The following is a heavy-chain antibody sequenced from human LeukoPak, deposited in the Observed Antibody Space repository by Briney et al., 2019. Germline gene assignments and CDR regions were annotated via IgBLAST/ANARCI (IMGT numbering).Heavy chain of an antibody. J-gene: IGHJ4*02. CDR2: INPNSGGT. V-gene: IGHV1-2*02. CDR3: ARVLYYDFWSGYYPLDY. Sequence: ASVKVSCKASGYTFTGYYMHWVRQAPGQGLEWMGWINPNSGGTNYAQKFQGRVTMTRDTSISTAYMELSRLRSDDTAVYYCARVLYYDFWSGYYPLDYWGQGILVTVSS. CDR1: GYTFTGYY. D-gene: IGHD3-3*01.